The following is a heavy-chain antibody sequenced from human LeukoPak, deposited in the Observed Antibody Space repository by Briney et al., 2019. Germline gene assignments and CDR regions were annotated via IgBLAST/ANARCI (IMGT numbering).Heavy chain of an antibody. V-gene: IGHV1-18*01. CDR3: ARVAQHRYYYDSSVYRYYFDY. CDR2: ISAYNGHT. Sequence: ASVKVSCKASGYTFTSYGISWVRQAPGQGLEWRGWISAYNGHTNYAQKFQGRVTMTTETSTSTAYMEVRSLRSDDRAVYYCARVAQHRYYYDSSVYRYYFDYWGQGTLVTVSS. J-gene: IGHJ4*02. CDR1: GYTFTSYG. D-gene: IGHD3-22*01.